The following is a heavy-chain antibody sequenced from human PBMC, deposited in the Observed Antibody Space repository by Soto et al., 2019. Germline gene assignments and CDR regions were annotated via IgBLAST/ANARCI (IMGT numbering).Heavy chain of an antibody. CDR1: GFTFSDYY. V-gene: IGHV3-11*01. CDR2: ISSSGSTI. CDR3: ARGGSYYDSSGYYDSIGWYFDL. D-gene: IGHD3-22*01. Sequence: GVLRLSCAASGFTFSDYYMSWIRQAPGKGLEWVSYISSSGSTIYYADSVKGRFTISRDNAKNSLYLQMNSLRAEDTAVYYCARGGSYYDSSGYYDSIGWYFDLWGRGTLVTVSS. J-gene: IGHJ2*01.